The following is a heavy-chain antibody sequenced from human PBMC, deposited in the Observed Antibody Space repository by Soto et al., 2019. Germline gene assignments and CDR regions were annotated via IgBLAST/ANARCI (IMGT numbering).Heavy chain of an antibody. Sequence: GGSLRLSCAASGFTFSSYAMHWVRQAPGKGLEWVAVISYDGSNKYYADSVKGRFTISRDNSKNTLYLQMNSLRAEDTAVYYCARGWREGVIVIQHYFDYWGQGTLVTVSS. CDR1: GFTFSSYA. CDR2: ISYDGSNK. J-gene: IGHJ4*02. D-gene: IGHD3-16*02. CDR3: ARGWREGVIVIQHYFDY. V-gene: IGHV3-30-3*01.